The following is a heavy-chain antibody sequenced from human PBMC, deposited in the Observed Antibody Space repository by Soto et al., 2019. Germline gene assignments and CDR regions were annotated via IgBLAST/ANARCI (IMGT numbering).Heavy chain of an antibody. D-gene: IGHD4-17*01. CDR1: GFTFSSYG. Sequence: GGSLRLSCAASGFTFSSYGMHWVRQAPGKGLEWVAVISYDGSNKYYADSVKGRFTISRDNSGQTLHLQMTSLTVDDTAIYFCAKVLRREYGDSLTDAFDFWGQGAMVTASS. CDR2: ISYDGSNK. V-gene: IGHV3-30*18. J-gene: IGHJ3*01. CDR3: AKVLRREYGDSLTDAFDF.